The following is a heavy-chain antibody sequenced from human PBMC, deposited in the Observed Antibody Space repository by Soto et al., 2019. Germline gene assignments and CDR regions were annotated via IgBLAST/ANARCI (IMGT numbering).Heavy chain of an antibody. CDR2: MYNSGST. CDR1: GGSVSSSGYY. V-gene: IGHV4-39*01. Sequence: SETLSRTCTVSGGSVSSSGYYCAWIREPPGKGLEWIGSMYNSGSTDYNPSLKSRVIISVETPKNQFSLKLSSVTAADTAVYYCAVGYTNMALLYCSGMEVWGPGTTVTVSS. D-gene: IGHD2-15*01. J-gene: IGHJ6*01. CDR3: AVGYTNMALLYCSGMEV.